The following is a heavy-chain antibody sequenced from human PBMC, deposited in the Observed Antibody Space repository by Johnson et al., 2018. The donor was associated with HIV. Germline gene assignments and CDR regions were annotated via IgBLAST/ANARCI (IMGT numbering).Heavy chain of an antibody. D-gene: IGHD1-26*01. CDR3: ARGRGWSGSRVKAFDI. CDR1: GFTFSSYA. CDR2: ILYDGSNK. V-gene: IGHV3-30-3*01. J-gene: IGHJ3*02. Sequence: QVQLVESGGGVVQPGRSLRLSCAASGFTFSSYAMHWVRQAPGKGLEWVAVILYDGSNKYYADSVTGRFTISRDNSKNTLSLQMNSLRVEDTAVYYCARGRGWSGSRVKAFDIWGQGTLVTVSS.